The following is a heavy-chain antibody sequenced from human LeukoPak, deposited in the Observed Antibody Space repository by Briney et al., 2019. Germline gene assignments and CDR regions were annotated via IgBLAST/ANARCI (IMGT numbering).Heavy chain of an antibody. CDR1: GGSISSYY. Sequence: PSETLSLTCTVSGGSISSYYWSWIRQPPGKGLEWIGYIYYSGSTYYNPSLKSRVTISVDTSKNQFSLKLSSVTAADTAVYYCARGPPTYTIFGVVIRQDYWGQGTLATVSS. CDR3: ARGPPTYTIFGVVIRQDY. CDR2: IYYSGST. V-gene: IGHV4-59*01. D-gene: IGHD3-3*01. J-gene: IGHJ4*02.